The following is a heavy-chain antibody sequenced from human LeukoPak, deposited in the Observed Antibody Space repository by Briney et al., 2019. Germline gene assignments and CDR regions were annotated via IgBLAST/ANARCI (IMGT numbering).Heavy chain of an antibody. J-gene: IGHJ4*02. CDR1: GYTFTSYG. Sequence: GASVKVSCKASGYTFTSYGISWVRQAPGQGLEWMGWISAYNGNTNYAQKLQGRVTMTTDTSTSTAYMELRSLRSDDTAVYYCARDRDGWGGVVTQSFDYWGQGTLVTVSS. V-gene: IGHV1-18*01. CDR3: ARDRDGWGGVVTQSFDY. CDR2: ISAYNGNT. D-gene: IGHD2-21*02.